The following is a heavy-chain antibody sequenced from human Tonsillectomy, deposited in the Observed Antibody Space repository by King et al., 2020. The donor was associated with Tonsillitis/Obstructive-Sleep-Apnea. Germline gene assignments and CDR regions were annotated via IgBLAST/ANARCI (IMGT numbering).Heavy chain of an antibody. V-gene: IGHV1-18*01. J-gene: IGHJ4*02. Sequence: QLVQSGGEVKKPGASVKVSCKASGYTFSSYGISWVRQAPGQGLEWMGWISVYNGNTNYAQKLQGRVTMTTDTSTSTAYMELRSLRSDDTAVYYCAREMYYYDSSGDYYPAGLLDYWGQGTLVTVSS. CDR3: AREMYYYDSSGDYYPAGLLDY. CDR2: ISVYNGNT. CDR1: GYTFSSYG. D-gene: IGHD3-22*01.